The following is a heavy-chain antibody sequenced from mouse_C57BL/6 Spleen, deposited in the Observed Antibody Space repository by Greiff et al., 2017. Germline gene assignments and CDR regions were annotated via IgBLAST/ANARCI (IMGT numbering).Heavy chain of an antibody. Sequence: EVQLQQSGPELVKPGASVKISCKASGYTFTDYYMNWVKQSHGKSLEWIGDINPNNGGTSYNQKFKGKATLTVDKSSSTAYMELRSLTSEDSAVYYCARGDYGSSYAHYYAMDYWGQGTSVTVSS. CDR1: GYTFTDYY. J-gene: IGHJ4*01. CDR2: INPNNGGT. V-gene: IGHV1-26*01. CDR3: ARGDYGSSYAHYYAMDY. D-gene: IGHD1-1*01.